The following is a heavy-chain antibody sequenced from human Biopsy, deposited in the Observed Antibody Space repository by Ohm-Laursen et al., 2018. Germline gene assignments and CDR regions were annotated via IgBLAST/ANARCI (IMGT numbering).Heavy chain of an antibody. D-gene: IGHD2-15*01. CDR3: ARDPYCSGGNCYSPLDH. V-gene: IGHV1-2*02. J-gene: IGHJ4*02. Sequence: GSSVTVSCKASGYTFSLHHIHWVRQAPGQGLEWMGWIDPDSGRTSFGQNFQGRVTMTSDTSTGTAYLELTRLRSDDTAVYYCARDPYCSGGNCYSPLDHWGQGTLVTVSA. CDR1: GYTFSLHH. CDR2: IDPDSGRT.